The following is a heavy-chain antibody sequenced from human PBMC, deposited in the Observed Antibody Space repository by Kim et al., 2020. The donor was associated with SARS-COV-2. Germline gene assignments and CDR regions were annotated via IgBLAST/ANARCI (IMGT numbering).Heavy chain of an antibody. D-gene: IGHD1-26*01. Sequence: GGSLRLSCTASGFTFGDYAMSWFRQAQGKGLEWVGFIRSKAYGGTTEYAASVKGRFTISRDDSKSIAYLQMNSLKTEDTAVYYCTRDGAYSGSYWGGQGTLVTVSS. CDR2: IRSKAYGGTT. V-gene: IGHV3-49*03. J-gene: IGHJ4*02. CDR1: GFTFGDYA. CDR3: TRDGAYSGSYW.